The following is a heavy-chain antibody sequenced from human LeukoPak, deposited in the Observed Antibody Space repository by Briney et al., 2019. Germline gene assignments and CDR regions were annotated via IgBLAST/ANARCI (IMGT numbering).Heavy chain of an antibody. Sequence: SETLSLTCTVSGGSISSYYWSWIRQPPGKGLEWIGYIYYSGSTNYNPSLKSRVAISVDTSKNQFSLKLSSVTAADTAVYYCARHSLKYYYGAGRDYQYYYYMDVWGKGTTVTVSS. J-gene: IGHJ6*03. V-gene: IGHV4-59*01. CDR3: ARHSLKYYYGAGRDYQYYYYMDV. CDR2: IYYSGST. CDR1: GGSISSYY. D-gene: IGHD3-10*01.